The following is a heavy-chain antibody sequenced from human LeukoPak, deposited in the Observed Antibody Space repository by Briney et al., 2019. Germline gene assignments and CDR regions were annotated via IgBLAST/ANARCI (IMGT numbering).Heavy chain of an antibody. CDR2: ISAYNGNT. CDR3: ARCRVADPTAGDAFDI. D-gene: IGHD6-19*01. Sequence: ASVKVSCKASGYTFTSYGISWVRQAPGQGLEWMGWISAYNGNTNYAQKLQGRVTMTTDTSTSTAYMELRSLRSEDTAVYYCARCRVADPTAGDAFDIWGQGTMVTVSS. J-gene: IGHJ3*02. CDR1: GYTFTSYG. V-gene: IGHV1-18*01.